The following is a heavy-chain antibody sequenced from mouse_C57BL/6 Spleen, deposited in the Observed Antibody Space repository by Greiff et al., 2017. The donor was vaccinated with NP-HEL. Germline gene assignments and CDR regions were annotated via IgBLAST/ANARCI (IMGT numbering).Heavy chain of an antibody. CDR3: ARAGGSSPLDY. Sequence: DVQLQESGPGLVKPSQSLSLTCSVTGYSITSGYYWNWIRQFPGNKLEWMGYISYDGSNNYNPSLKNRISITRDTSKNQFFLKLNSVTTEDTATYYCARAGGSSPLDYWGQGTTLTVSS. CDR2: ISYDGSN. J-gene: IGHJ2*01. V-gene: IGHV3-6*01. D-gene: IGHD1-1*01. CDR1: GYSITSGYY.